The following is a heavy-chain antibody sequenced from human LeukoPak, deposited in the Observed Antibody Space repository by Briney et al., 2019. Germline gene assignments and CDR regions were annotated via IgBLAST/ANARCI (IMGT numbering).Heavy chain of an antibody. V-gene: IGHV4-34*01. Sequence: PGGSLRLSCAASGFTVSSNYMSWIRQPPGKGLEWIGEINHSGSTNYNPSLKSRVTISVDTSKNQFSLKLSSVTAADTAVYYCARVGYLDYWGQGTLVTVSS. CDR1: GFTVSSNY. CDR3: ARVGYLDY. CDR2: INHSGST. J-gene: IGHJ4*02. D-gene: IGHD2-2*03.